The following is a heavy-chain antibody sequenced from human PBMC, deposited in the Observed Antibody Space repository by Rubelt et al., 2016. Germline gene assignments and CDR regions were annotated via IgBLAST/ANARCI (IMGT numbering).Heavy chain of an antibody. D-gene: IGHD3-10*01. J-gene: IGHJ4*02. V-gene: IGHV4-34*02. Sequence: QVQLQQWGAGLLKPSETLSLICAVYGASFSDYYWTWIRQPPGKGLEWIGEINPSGSSNYNPSLRSRVTISVDTSKSQFSLKLSSVTAADTAVYYCARGYGSGSYWNYWGQGTLVSVSS. CDR3: ARGYGSGSYWNY. CDR1: GASFSDYY. CDR2: INPSGSS.